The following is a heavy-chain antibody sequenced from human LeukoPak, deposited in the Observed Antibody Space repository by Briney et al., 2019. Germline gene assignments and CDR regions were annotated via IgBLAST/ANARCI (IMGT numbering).Heavy chain of an antibody. V-gene: IGHV3-30-3*01. CDR1: GFIFSSYA. D-gene: IGHD2-2*01. Sequence: GGSLTLSCAACGFIFSSYAMHWVRQAPGKGLEWVAGMSSEGYNKDYADSVKGRFTISRDNSKNTLYLQMNSLRAEDTAVYYCAREAGYCSSTDCHPFDYWGQGTLVTVSS. CDR3: AREAGYCSSTDCHPFDY. J-gene: IGHJ4*02. CDR2: MSSEGYNK.